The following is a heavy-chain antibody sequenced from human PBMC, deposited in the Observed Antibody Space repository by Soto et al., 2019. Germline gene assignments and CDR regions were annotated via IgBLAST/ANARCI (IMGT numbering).Heavy chain of an antibody. CDR3: AGIEYSTSSPYHSGMDV. D-gene: IGHD6-6*01. CDR2: IIPIFGTA. CDR1: GGTFSSYA. Sequence: SVKVSCKGSGGTFSSYAISWVRQAPGQGLEWMGGIIPIFGTANYAQKFQGRVTITADESTSTAYMELSSLRSEDTAVYYCAGIEYSTSSPYHSGMDVWGQGTTVTVYS. V-gene: IGHV1-69*13. J-gene: IGHJ6*02.